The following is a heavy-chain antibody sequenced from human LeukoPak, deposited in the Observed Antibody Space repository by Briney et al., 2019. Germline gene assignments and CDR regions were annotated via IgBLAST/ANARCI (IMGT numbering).Heavy chain of an antibody. D-gene: IGHD3-22*01. CDR3: ANTLRPTYYYDSSGYYPFDY. J-gene: IGHJ4*02. CDR2: ISGSGGST. CDR1: GFTFSSYA. Sequence: PGGSLRLSCAASGFTFSSYAMSWVRQAPGKGLEWVSAISGSGGSTYYADSVKGRFTISRDNSKNTLYLQMNSLRAEDTAVYYCANTLRPTYYYDSSGYYPFDYWGQGTLVTVSS. V-gene: IGHV3-23*01.